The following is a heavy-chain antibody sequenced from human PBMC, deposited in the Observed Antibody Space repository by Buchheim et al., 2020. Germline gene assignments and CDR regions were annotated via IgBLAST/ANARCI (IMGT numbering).Heavy chain of an antibody. V-gene: IGHV3-30*18. D-gene: IGHD3-16*01. Sequence: QVQLVESGGGVVQPGRSLRLSCAASGFTFSSYGMHWVRQAPGKGLEWVAVISYHGSNKYYADSVTGRFTISRDNSKNTLYLQMNSLRAEDTATYYCAKGGGLYYYYYGMDVGGQGTT. CDR1: GFTFSSYG. CDR3: AKGGGLYYYYYGMDV. J-gene: IGHJ6*02. CDR2: ISYHGSNK.